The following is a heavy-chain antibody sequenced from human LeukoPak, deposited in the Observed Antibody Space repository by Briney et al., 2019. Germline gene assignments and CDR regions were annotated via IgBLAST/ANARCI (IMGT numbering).Heavy chain of an antibody. Sequence: SETLSLTCTVSGGSISSYYWSWIRQPPGKGLEWIGYIYYSGSTNYNSSLKSRVTISVDTSKNQFSLKLSSVTAADTAVYYCARDLRGYGGGLLLNWGQGTLVTVSS. CDR1: GGSISSYY. CDR2: IYYSGST. V-gene: IGHV4-59*01. J-gene: IGHJ4*02. D-gene: IGHD5-12*01. CDR3: ARDLRGYGGGLLLN.